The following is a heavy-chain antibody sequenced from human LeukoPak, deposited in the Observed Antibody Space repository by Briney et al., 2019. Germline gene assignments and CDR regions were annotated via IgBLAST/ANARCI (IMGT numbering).Heavy chain of an antibody. CDR3: ARDTYDILTGYSYYFDY. D-gene: IGHD3-9*01. CDR2: ISAYNGNT. V-gene: IGHV1-18*01. Sequence: GASVKVSCKASGYTFTSYGISWVRQAPGQGLEWMGWISAYNGNTNYAQKLQGRVTMTTDTSTSTAYMELRSLRSDDTAVYYCARDTYDILTGYSYYFDYWGQGTLVTVSS. CDR1: GYTFTSYG. J-gene: IGHJ4*02.